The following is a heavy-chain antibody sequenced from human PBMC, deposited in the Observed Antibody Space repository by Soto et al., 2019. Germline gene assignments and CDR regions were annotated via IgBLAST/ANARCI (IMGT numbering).Heavy chain of an antibody. CDR2: ISGSGGST. Sequence: GGSLRLSCAASGFTFSSYAMSWVRQAPGKGLEWVSAISGSGGSTYYADSVKGRFTISRDNSKNTLYLQMNSLRAEDTAVYYCAKSLGYCSSTSCYPYDAFDIWGQGTMVTVSS. CDR1: GFTFSSYA. CDR3: AKSLGYCSSTSCYPYDAFDI. J-gene: IGHJ3*02. D-gene: IGHD2-2*01. V-gene: IGHV3-23*01.